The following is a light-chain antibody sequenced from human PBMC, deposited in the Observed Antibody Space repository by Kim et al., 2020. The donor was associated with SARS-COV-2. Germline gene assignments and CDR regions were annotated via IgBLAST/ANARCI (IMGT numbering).Light chain of an antibody. CDR3: QSADSSGTYV. CDR2: EDS. Sequence: SPRQTARIACSGGALPEEHAAWYQQQSGQAPCLVIYEDSERTSGISERFSGSSSGTTVTLTISGVQAEDDADYYCQSADSSGTYVFGGGTKVTVL. J-gene: IGLJ1*01. V-gene: IGLV3-25*03. CDR1: ALPEEH.